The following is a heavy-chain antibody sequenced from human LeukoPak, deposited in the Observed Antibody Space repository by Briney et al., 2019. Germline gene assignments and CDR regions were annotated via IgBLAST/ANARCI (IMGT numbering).Heavy chain of an antibody. CDR1: GYTLNELS. J-gene: IGHJ4*02. V-gene: IGHV1-24*01. CDR3: AADGGGLSLVVTPRSSPFDY. CDR2: FDPADGET. D-gene: IGHD4-23*01. Sequence: ASVKVSCKVSGYTLNELSMHWVRQAPGKGLEWMGGFDPADGETVYAHRFQGRLTMTEDTSTNTGYMELTSLRSEDTAVYYCAADGGGLSLVVTPRSSPFDYWGQGTLVTVSS.